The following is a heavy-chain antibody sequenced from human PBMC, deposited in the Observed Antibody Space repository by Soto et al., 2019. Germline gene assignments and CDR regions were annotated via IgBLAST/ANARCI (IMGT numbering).Heavy chain of an antibody. V-gene: IGHV4-4*02. Sequence: SETLSLTCAVSGGSISSSNWWSWVRQPPGKGLEWIGEIYHSGSTNYNPSLKSRVTISVDKSKNQFSLKLSSVTAADTAVYYCARDRSLYYYDSSGYYWDAFDIWGQGTLVTVSS. D-gene: IGHD3-22*01. CDR3: ARDRSLYYYDSSGYYWDAFDI. CDR2: IYHSGST. J-gene: IGHJ3*02. CDR1: GGSISSSNW.